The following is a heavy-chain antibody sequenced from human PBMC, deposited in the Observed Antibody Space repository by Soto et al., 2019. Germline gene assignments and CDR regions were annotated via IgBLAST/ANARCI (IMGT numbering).Heavy chain of an antibody. J-gene: IGHJ4*02. Sequence: EVQLVESGGGLVKPGGSLRLSCAAYGFTFSTYTINWVRQAPGKGLEWVASISSTSSFLYYADSVKGRFTISRDNAKNSLYLQMTSLRAEDTAVYYCARGESIGTPVFDFCGQGTLVTVSS. CDR3: ARGESIGTPVFDF. D-gene: IGHD1-1*01. CDR1: GFTFSTYT. V-gene: IGHV3-21*01. CDR2: ISSTSSFL.